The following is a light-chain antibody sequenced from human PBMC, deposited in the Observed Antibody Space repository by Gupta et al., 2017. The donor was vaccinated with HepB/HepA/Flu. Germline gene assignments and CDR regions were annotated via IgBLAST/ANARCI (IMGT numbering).Light chain of an antibody. Sequence: EIVLTQSPGTLSLSPGERATLSCRASQSVSSSYLAWYQQRSGQAPRLFIYGASSRATGSSDRFSGSGSGTDFTLTISRREPEDFAVYYCQQYGSSPWTFGQGTKVESK. CDR3: QQYGSSPWT. CDR2: GAS. J-gene: IGKJ1*01. V-gene: IGKV3-20*01. CDR1: QSVSSSY.